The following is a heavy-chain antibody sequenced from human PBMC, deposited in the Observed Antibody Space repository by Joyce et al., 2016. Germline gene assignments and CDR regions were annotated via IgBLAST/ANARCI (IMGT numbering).Heavy chain of an antibody. Sequence: EVQLVQSGGEVKKPGESLKISCKGVVYSFTSYWLGWVRQMPGKGLELMGIINPEDSDTRYSPSFQGQVPISVDRSIKTAHLRWGSLRASDTAIYYCARSAVRGTLSPFFDYWGQGSLVTVSS. CDR3: ARSAVRGTLSPFFDY. D-gene: IGHD3-16*01. CDR2: INPEDSDT. J-gene: IGHJ4*02. CDR1: VYSFTSYW. V-gene: IGHV5-51*01.